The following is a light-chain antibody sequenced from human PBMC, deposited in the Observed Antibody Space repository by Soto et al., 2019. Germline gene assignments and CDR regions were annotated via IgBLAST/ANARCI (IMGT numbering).Light chain of an antibody. CDR1: QDIKNY. V-gene: IGKV1-33*01. Sequence: DIQMTQSPSSLSASVGDRVTITYQASQDIKNYLNWYQQKSGKAPKLLIYDASDLETGVPSRFSGSGSGTDFTFTINSLQPEDIATYYCQQYNSYSMTFGQGTKVDIK. CDR3: QQYNSYSMT. J-gene: IGKJ1*01. CDR2: DAS.